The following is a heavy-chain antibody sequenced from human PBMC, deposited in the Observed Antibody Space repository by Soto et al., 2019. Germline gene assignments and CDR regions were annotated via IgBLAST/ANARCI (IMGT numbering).Heavy chain of an antibody. J-gene: IGHJ6*02. CDR2: IIPIFGTA. Sequence: ASVKVSCKASGGTFSRYSISWVRQAPGQGLEWMGGIIPIFGTANYAQKFQGRVTITADESTSTAYMELSSLRSEDTAVYYCALTHSSSWYVATYYYYGMDVWGQGTTVTVSS. CDR1: GGTFSRYS. CDR3: ALTHSSSWYVATYYYYGMDV. D-gene: IGHD6-13*01. V-gene: IGHV1-69*13.